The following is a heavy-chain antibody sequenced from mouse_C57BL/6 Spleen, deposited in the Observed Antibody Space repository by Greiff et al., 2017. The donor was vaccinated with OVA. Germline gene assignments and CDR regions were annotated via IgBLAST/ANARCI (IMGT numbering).Heavy chain of an antibody. Sequence: EVQVVESGGDLVKPGGSLKLSCAASGFTFSSYGMSWVRQTPDKRLEWVATISSGGSYTYYPDSVKGRFTISRDNAKNTLYLQMSSLKSEDTAMYYCARGGYDEGWFAYWGQGTLVTVSA. CDR3: ARGGYDEGWFAY. CDR2: ISSGGSYT. D-gene: IGHD2-2*01. V-gene: IGHV5-6*01. CDR1: GFTFSSYG. J-gene: IGHJ3*01.